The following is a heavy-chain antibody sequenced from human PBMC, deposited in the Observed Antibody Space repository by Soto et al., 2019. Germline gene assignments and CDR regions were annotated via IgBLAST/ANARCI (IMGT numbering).Heavy chain of an antibody. CDR1: GGSISSGTSY. J-gene: IGHJ3*01. V-gene: IGHV4-39*01. CDR3: AIVRPTNNWYSFDV. CDR2: MYYTGTT. D-gene: IGHD1-1*01. Sequence: QLRLQESGPGLVRPSEPLSLTCTVSGGSISSGTSYWGWIRQSPGKGLEWIGSMYYTGTTDYNSSLKSRATISVDMSKNQFSLKLSSVTAADTAVYFCAIVRPTNNWYSFDVSGQGSLVTVS.